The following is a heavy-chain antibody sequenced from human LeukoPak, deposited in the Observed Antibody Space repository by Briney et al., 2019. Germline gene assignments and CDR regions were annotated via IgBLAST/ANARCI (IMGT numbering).Heavy chain of an antibody. D-gene: IGHD3-22*01. Sequence: ASVKVSCKVSGYTFTDYYMHWVQQAPGKGLEWMGLVDPEDGETIYAEKFQGRVTITADTSTDTAYMELSSLRSEDTAVYYCATVSPYYYDSSGYYYPLDYWGQGTLVTVPS. CDR1: GYTFTDYY. V-gene: IGHV1-69-2*01. J-gene: IGHJ4*02. CDR3: ATVSPYYYDSSGYYYPLDY. CDR2: VDPEDGET.